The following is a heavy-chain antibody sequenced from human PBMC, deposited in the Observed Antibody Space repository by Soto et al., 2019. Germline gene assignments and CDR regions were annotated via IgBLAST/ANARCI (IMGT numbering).Heavy chain of an antibody. D-gene: IGHD6-19*01. CDR2: IYYSGST. V-gene: IGHV4-39*01. CDR3: AEITVAAVAGTGFDY. Sequence: PSETLSLTCTVSGFSISSSSYYWGWIRQPPGKGLEWIGSIYYSGSTYYNPSLKSRVTISVDTSKNQFSLKLSSVTAADTAVYYCAEITVAAVAGTGFDYWGQGTLVTVSS. CDR1: GFSISSSSYY. J-gene: IGHJ4*02.